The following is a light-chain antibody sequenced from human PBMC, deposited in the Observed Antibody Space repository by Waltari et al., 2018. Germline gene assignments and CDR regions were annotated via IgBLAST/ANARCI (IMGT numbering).Light chain of an antibody. CDR3: CSYAGSGTWV. V-gene: IGLV2-23*01. Sequence: QSALTQPASVSGSPGQSITISCTGTSSAVGSSVLVSWYQHHPGKAPKLMIYEGSKRPSGVSNRFSGSKSGDTASLTISGLQAEDETDYYCCSYAGSGTWVFGGGTKLTVL. J-gene: IGLJ3*02. CDR1: SSAVGSSVL. CDR2: EGS.